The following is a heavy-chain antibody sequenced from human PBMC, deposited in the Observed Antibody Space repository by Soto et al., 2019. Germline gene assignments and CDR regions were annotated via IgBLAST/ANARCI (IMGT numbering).Heavy chain of an antibody. CDR2: IYYSGST. CDR3: ASRNYDFWSGYYPS. CDR1: GGSISSGDYY. Sequence: SETLSLTCTVSGGSISSGDYYWSWIRQPPGKGLEWIGYIYYSGSTYYNPSLKSRVTISVDTSKNQFSLKLSSVTAADTAVYYCASRNYDFWSGYYPSWGQGTLVTVSS. D-gene: IGHD3-3*01. V-gene: IGHV4-30-4*01. J-gene: IGHJ5*02.